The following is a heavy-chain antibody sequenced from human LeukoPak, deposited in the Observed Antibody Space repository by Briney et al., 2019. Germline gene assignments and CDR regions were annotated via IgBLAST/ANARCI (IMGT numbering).Heavy chain of an antibody. CDR1: GFTFSSHN. CDR2: ISSSSTR. D-gene: IGHD3-22*01. CDR3: ARDSSGYFLSFDY. Sequence: GGSLRLSCAASGFTFSSHNMNWVRQAPGKGLEWVSYISSSSTRYYADSVKGRFTISRDNAKNSLYLQMNSLRDEDTAVYYCARDSSGYFLSFDYWGQGTLVTVSS. J-gene: IGHJ4*02. V-gene: IGHV3-48*02.